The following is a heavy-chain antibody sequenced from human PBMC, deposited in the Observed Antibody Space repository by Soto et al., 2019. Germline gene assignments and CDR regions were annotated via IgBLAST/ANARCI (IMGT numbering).Heavy chain of an antibody. CDR1: GDSVSSKSAA. J-gene: IGHJ5*02. V-gene: IGHV6-1*01. CDR3: TRARSGSYDH. CDR2: TYYRSKWST. Sequence: PSETLSLTCAISGDSVSSKSAAWNWIRQSPSRGLEWLGRTYYRSKWSTDYAISVKSRITINPDTSNNHFSLQLKSVTPEDTAVYYCTRARSGSYDHWGQGTLVTVSS. D-gene: IGHD1-26*01.